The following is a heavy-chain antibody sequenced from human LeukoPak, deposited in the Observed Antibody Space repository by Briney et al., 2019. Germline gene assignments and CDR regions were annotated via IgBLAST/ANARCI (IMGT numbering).Heavy chain of an antibody. CDR1: GGTLSSYA. Sequence: SVKVSCKASGGTLSSYAISWVRQAPGQGLEWMGGIIPIFGTANYAQKFQGRVTITADESTSTAYMELSSLRSEDTAVYYCAREGDIVATTRPGNFDYWGQGTLVTVSS. D-gene: IGHD5-12*01. J-gene: IGHJ4*02. CDR3: AREGDIVATTRPGNFDY. CDR2: IIPIFGTA. V-gene: IGHV1-69*01.